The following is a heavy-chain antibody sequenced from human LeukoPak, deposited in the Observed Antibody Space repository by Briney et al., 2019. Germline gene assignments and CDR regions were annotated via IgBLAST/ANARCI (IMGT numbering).Heavy chain of an antibody. CDR3: ARGDRAGTTTLYAFDI. CDR1: GFTFSSYD. D-gene: IGHD1-1*01. Sequence: QPGGSLRLSCAASGFTFSSYDMHWVRQATGKGLEWVSAIGTAGDTYYPGSVKGRFTISREIAKNSLYLQMNSLRAGDTAVYYCARGDRAGTTTLYAFDIWGQGTMVTVSS. CDR2: IGTAGDT. V-gene: IGHV3-13*01. J-gene: IGHJ3*02.